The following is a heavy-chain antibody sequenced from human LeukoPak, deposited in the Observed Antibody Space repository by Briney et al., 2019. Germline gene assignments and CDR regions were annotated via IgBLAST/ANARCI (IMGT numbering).Heavy chain of an antibody. CDR2: ISGSGGST. D-gene: IGHD3-10*01. V-gene: IGHV3-23*01. Sequence: GGSLRLSCAASGFTFSSYAMSWVRQAPGKGLEWVSAISGSGGSTYYADSVKGRFTISRDNSKNTLYLQMNSLRAEDTAVYYCARGLITMVRGVLPGDYWGQGTLITVSS. CDR3: ARGLITMVRGVLPGDY. J-gene: IGHJ4*02. CDR1: GFTFSSYA.